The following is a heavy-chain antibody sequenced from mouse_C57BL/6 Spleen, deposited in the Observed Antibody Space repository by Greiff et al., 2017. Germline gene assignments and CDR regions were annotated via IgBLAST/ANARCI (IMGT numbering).Heavy chain of an antibody. CDR2: ISDGGSYT. Sequence: EVQRVESGGGLVKPGGSLKLSCAASGFTFSSYAMSWVRQTPEKRLEWVATISDGGSYTYYPDNVKGRFTISRDNAKNNLYLQMSHLKSEDTAMYYCARGGLLRLYFDYWGQGTTLTVSS. V-gene: IGHV5-4*01. D-gene: IGHD1-1*01. J-gene: IGHJ2*01. CDR3: ARGGLLRLYFDY. CDR1: GFTFSSYA.